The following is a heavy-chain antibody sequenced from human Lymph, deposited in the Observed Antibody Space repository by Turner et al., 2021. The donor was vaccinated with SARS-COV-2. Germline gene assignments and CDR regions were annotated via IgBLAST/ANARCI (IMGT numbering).Heavy chain of an antibody. CDR2: INPNSGGT. V-gene: IGHV1-2*02. Sequence: QVRLVQSGAKGRKPGPSVKVPCKASGYTFTGYYMHWVRQAPGQGLECMGGINPNSGGTNYAQKFQGRVTMTRDTSISTAYMELSRLRSDDTAVYYCARSRDLQSMVRGVDPFDYWGQGTLVTVSS. J-gene: IGHJ4*02. D-gene: IGHD3-10*01. CDR3: ARSRDLQSMVRGVDPFDY. CDR1: GYTFTGYY.